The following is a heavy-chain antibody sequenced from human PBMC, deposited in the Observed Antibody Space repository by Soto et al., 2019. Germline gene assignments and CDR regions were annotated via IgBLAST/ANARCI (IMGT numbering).Heavy chain of an antibody. Sequence: GGLLRLSCAASGFTVNNNYMSWVRQAPGKGLEWVSVIYSGGSTYYADSVMGRFTISRDNSKNTVHLQMNSLRAEDTAVYYCARASYYYDSRGYYYRYYFDYWGQGALVTVSS. CDR3: ARASYYYDSRGYYYRYYFDY. V-gene: IGHV3-66*01. CDR1: GFTVNNNY. J-gene: IGHJ4*02. D-gene: IGHD3-22*01. CDR2: IYSGGST.